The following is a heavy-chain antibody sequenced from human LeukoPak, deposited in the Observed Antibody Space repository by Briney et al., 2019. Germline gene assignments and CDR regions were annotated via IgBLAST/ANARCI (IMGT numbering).Heavy chain of an antibody. CDR3: ARVRSGSYRLDY. J-gene: IGHJ4*02. Sequence: PSGTLSLTCTVSGGSISSSSYYWGWTRQPPGKGLEWIGSIYYSGSTYYNPSLKSRVTISVDTSKNQFSLKLSSVTAADTAVYYCARVRSGSYRLDYWGQGTLVTVSS. D-gene: IGHD1-26*01. CDR2: IYYSGST. CDR1: GGSISSSSYY. V-gene: IGHV4-39*07.